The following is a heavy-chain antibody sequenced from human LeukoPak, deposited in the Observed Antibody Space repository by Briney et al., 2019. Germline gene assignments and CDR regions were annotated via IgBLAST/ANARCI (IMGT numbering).Heavy chain of an antibody. Sequence: GGSLRLSCAASGFTFSSYAMTWVRRAPGKGLEWVSGISGSGGNTYYTDSVRGRFTISRDNSKSTLSLQMNSLRAEDTAIYYCATYRQVLLPFESWGQGTLVTVSS. J-gene: IGHJ4*02. CDR1: GFTFSSYA. CDR3: ATYRQVLLPFES. CDR2: ISGSGGNT. D-gene: IGHD2-8*02. V-gene: IGHV3-23*01.